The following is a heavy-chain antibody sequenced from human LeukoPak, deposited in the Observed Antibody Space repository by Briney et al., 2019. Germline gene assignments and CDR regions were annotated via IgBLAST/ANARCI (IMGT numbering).Heavy chain of an antibody. D-gene: IGHD6-19*01. CDR1: GGSISSGGYY. CDR2: IYYSGST. V-gene: IGHV4-61*08. Sequence: SETLSLTCTVSGGSISSGGYYWSWIRQHPGKGLEWIGYIYYSGSTNYNPSLKSRVTISVDTSKNQFSLKLSSVTAADTAVYYCARGGGVAGTPYNPYDYWGQGTLVTVSS. J-gene: IGHJ4*02. CDR3: ARGGGVAGTPYNPYDY.